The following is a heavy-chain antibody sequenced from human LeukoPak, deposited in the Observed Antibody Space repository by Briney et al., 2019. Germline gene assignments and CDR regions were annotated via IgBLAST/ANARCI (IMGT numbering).Heavy chain of an antibody. V-gene: IGHV3-15*01. D-gene: IGHD5-24*01. CDR2: IKSKTDGGTA. Sequence: PGASLRPSCAASGLTFTNAWMSWVRQAPGKGLEWVGRIKSKTDGGTADYAAPVKGRFTISRDDSKNTLYLQMNSLKTEDTGVYYCTTNVEVATPARWWYFDLWGRGTLVTVSS. CDR1: GLTFTNAW. CDR3: TTNVEVATPARWWYFDL. J-gene: IGHJ2*01.